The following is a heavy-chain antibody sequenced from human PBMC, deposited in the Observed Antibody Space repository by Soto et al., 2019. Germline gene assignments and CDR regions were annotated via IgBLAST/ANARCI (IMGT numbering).Heavy chain of an antibody. Sequence: GGSLSLSCAASGFTFSDSWMNWARQVPGKGPEWVANINQDGSGKNYVDSVKGRFTISRDNAKNSLYLQMNSLRAEDTAVYYCASLGRHGWGQGTTVTVSS. J-gene: IGHJ6*02. CDR1: GFTFSDSW. V-gene: IGHV3-7*01. CDR3: ASLGRHG. CDR2: INQDGSGK. D-gene: IGHD3-16*01.